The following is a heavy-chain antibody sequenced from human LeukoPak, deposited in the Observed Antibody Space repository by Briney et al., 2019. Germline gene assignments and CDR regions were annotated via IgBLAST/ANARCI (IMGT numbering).Heavy chain of an antibody. D-gene: IGHD3-3*01. CDR2: ISDDGSKN. J-gene: IGHJ3*02. V-gene: IGHV3-30*18. CDR1: GFNFKNYG. Sequence: GGSLRLSCAASGFNFKNYGLEWVRQAPGKGLEWVAVISDDGSKNYFADSVKGRVIISRDNSKNTMSLQMNSLRAEDTAVYYCAKGRRPEWPRPFDAFDIWGQGTMVTVSS. CDR3: AKGRRPEWPRPFDAFDI.